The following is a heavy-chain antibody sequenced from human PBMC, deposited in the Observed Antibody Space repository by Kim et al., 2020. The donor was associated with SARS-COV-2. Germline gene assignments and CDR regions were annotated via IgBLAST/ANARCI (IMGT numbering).Heavy chain of an antibody. Sequence: SETLSLTCTVSGGSLNGYFWTWIRQSPEKGLEWIGYIRYTGRTEYNPSLKSRVTMSLDTSKNQFSLKVTSVAPAATAVYYCARLPDISGLPFAYLGQGT. CDR2: IRYTGRT. D-gene: IGHD6-19*01. CDR3: ARLPDISGLPFAY. J-gene: IGHJ4*02. CDR1: GGSLNGYF. V-gene: IGHV4-59*13.